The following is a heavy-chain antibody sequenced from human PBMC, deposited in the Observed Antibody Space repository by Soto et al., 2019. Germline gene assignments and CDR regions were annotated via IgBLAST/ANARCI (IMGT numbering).Heavy chain of an antibody. D-gene: IGHD3-10*01. CDR2: ISGYNGLT. V-gene: IGHV1-18*04. Sequence: QVQLVQSGDEVKNSGASVKVSCKASGYTFSNYGISWVRQAPGQGLEWMGWISGYNGLTAYAQNVQGRVTMTIDTPTRTVFMELTSLRSNDTAVYYCARDEGIRGFDSWGQGTLVTVSS. CDR3: ARDEGIRGFDS. J-gene: IGHJ4*02. CDR1: GYTFSNYG.